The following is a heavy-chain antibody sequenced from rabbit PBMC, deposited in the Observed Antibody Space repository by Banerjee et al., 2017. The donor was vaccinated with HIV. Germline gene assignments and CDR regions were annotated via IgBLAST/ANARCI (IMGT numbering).Heavy chain of an antibody. Sequence: QEQLVESGGGLVKPGASLTLTCTASGFSFSGGYDMSWVRQAPGKGLEWIACMYGGSSGSTWYANWAKGRFTISKTSSTTVTLQITSLTAADTATYFCARGDVGYAGWNFGLWGPGTLV. CDR1: GFSFSGGYD. CDR3: ARGDVGYAGWNFGL. CDR2: MYGGSSGST. D-gene: IGHD4-2*01. V-gene: IGHV1S45*01. J-gene: IGHJ4*01.